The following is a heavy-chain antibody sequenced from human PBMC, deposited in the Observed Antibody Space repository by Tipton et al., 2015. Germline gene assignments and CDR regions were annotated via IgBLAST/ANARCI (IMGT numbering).Heavy chain of an antibody. CDR1: GYNFNTYW. CDR3: ARRNYYDSPMPDY. D-gene: IGHD3-22*01. V-gene: IGHV5-51*01. J-gene: IGHJ4*02. CDR2: VYPGDSDA. Sequence: QLVQSGAEVRKPGESLKISCKGSGYNFNTYWIGWVRQMPGKGLEWMGIVYPGDSDARYSPSFQGQVTISADKSITTAYLQWSSLKASDTAMYYCARRNYYDSPMPDYWGQGTLVTVSS.